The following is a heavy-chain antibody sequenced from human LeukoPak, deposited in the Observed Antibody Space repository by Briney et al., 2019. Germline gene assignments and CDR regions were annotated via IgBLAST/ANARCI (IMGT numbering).Heavy chain of an antibody. V-gene: IGHV3-7*01. CDR2: IKQDGSEK. Sequence: PGGSLRLSCAASGFXXXSYWMSWVRQAXXXXXXWVANIKQDGSEKYYVDSVKGRFTISRDNAKNSLYLQMNSLRAEDTAVYYCARVHFAILFVFDYWGQGTLVTVSS. D-gene: IGHD2-21*01. CDR1: GFXXXSYW. CDR3: ARVHFAILFVFDY. J-gene: IGHJ4*02.